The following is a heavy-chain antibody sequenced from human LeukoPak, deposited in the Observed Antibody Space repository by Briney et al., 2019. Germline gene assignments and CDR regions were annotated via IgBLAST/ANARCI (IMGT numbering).Heavy chain of an antibody. CDR3: ARGRYYDSSGYFYPKADAFDI. D-gene: IGHD3-22*01. Sequence: PGGSLRLSCAGSGFSFSTYSMNWVRQAPGKGLEWVSSISSSSSYIYYADSVKGRFTISRDNAKNSLYLQMNSLRAEDTAVYYCARGRYYDSSGYFYPKADAFDIWGQGTMVTVSS. CDR2: ISSSSSYI. J-gene: IGHJ3*02. V-gene: IGHV3-21*04. CDR1: GFSFSTYS.